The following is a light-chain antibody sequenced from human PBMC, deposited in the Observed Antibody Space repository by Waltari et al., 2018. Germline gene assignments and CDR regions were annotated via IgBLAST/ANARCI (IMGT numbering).Light chain of an antibody. CDR3: QQYGSSVMYT. Sequence: EIVLTQSPGTLSLSPGERATLSCRASQSLTKKYLAWYQQKPGQAPRLLIYGASSRAAGIPDRFSGSGSGTDFTLTISRREPEDFALYYCQQYGSSVMYTFGQGTKVEIK. CDR2: GAS. CDR1: QSLTKKY. J-gene: IGKJ2*01. V-gene: IGKV3-20*01.